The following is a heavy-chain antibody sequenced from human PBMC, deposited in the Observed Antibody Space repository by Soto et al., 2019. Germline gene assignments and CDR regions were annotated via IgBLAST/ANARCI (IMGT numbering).Heavy chain of an antibody. D-gene: IGHD3-10*01. CDR1: GFTFSTYG. CDR2: IWYDGSNQ. CDR3: ARDLGAFNYGSAYFDY. Sequence: GGSLRLACAPSGFTFSTYGMHWVRQAPGKGLEWVAVIWYDGSNQYYADSVKGRFTISRDNSKNMLYLQMNSLRAEDTAVYYCARDLGAFNYGSAYFDYWGQGTPVTVSS. J-gene: IGHJ4*02. V-gene: IGHV3-33*01.